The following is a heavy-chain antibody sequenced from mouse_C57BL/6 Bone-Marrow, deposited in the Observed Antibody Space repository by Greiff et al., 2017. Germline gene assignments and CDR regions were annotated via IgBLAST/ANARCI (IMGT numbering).Heavy chain of an antibody. CDR3: ASPYYGSSYDYAMDY. CDR2: ISSGSSTI. Sequence: EVKLVESGGGLVKPGGSLKLSCAASGFTFSDYGMHWVRQAPEKGLEWVVYISSGSSTIYYADTVKGRFTISRDNAKNTLFLQMTSLRSEDTAMYYCASPYYGSSYDYAMDYWGQGTSVTVSS. V-gene: IGHV5-17*01. J-gene: IGHJ4*01. D-gene: IGHD1-1*01. CDR1: GFTFSDYG.